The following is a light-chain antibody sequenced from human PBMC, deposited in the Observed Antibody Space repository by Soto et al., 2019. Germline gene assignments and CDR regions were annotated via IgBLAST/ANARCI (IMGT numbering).Light chain of an antibody. J-gene: IGKJ5*01. CDR2: AIS. Sequence: DIQMTQSPSSLSASVGDRVTITCRASQSTSRYLHWYQQKPGKAPKLLIYAISNLQSGVPSRFSGSGSGTDFTLTISSLQPEDFATYFCQQSYSIPITFGQGTRLEIK. V-gene: IGKV1-39*01. CDR3: QQSYSIPIT. CDR1: QSTSRY.